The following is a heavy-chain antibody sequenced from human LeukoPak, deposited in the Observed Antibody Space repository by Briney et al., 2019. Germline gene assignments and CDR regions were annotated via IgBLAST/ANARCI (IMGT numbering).Heavy chain of an antibody. J-gene: IGHJ4*02. CDR3: ARVVYGAIDY. D-gene: IGHD4-17*01. V-gene: IGHV4-30-2*01. Sequence: NPSETLSLTCAVSGGSISSGGYSWGWFRQPPGKGLEWIGYIYHSGSTYYNPSLKSRVTISVDRSKNQFSLKLSSVTAADTAVYYCARVVYGAIDYWGQGTLVTVSS. CDR2: IYHSGST. CDR1: GGSISSGGYS.